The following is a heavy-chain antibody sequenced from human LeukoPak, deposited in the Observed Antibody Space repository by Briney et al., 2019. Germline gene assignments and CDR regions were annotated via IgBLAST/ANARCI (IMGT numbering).Heavy chain of an antibody. CDR2: ISGRGSST. V-gene: IGHV3-23*01. Sequence: GGSLRLSCAASGFTFSSYVMSWVRQAPGKGLEWVSGISGRGSSTYYADSVKGRFTLSRDNSMNTLYLQMNSLRAEDTAVYYCAKDVESGRSADYWGQGTLVTVSS. J-gene: IGHJ4*02. D-gene: IGHD3-10*01. CDR3: AKDVESGRSADY. CDR1: GFTFSSYV.